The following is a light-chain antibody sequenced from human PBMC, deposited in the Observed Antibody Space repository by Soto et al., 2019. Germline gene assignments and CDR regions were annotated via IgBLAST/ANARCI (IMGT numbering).Light chain of an antibody. J-gene: IGKJ1*01. V-gene: IGKV3-20*01. CDR1: QSVSTNY. CDR3: QQYGSSPPT. Sequence: ELVLTQSPGTLSLSPGERATLSCRASQSVSTNYLAWYQRKPGQAPRLLIYGASSRATDIPDRFSGSGSGTDVTLTITRLKPEDFAVYYCQQYGSSPPTFGQGTKVEIK. CDR2: GAS.